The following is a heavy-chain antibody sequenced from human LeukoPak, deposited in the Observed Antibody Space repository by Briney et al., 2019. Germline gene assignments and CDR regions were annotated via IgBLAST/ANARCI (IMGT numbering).Heavy chain of an antibody. V-gene: IGHV4-61*05. Sequence: SETLSPTCTVSGGSISSSSYYWGWIRQPPGKGLEWIGYIYYSGSTNYNPSLKSRVTISVDTSKNQFSLKLSSVTAVDTAVYYCARVYYSNSYDYWYFDLWGRGTLVTVSS. J-gene: IGHJ2*01. D-gene: IGHD6-13*01. CDR2: IYYSGST. CDR1: GGSISSSSYY. CDR3: ARVYYSNSYDYWYFDL.